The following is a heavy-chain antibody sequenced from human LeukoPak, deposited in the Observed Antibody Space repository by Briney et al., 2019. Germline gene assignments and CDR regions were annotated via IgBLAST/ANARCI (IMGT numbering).Heavy chain of an antibody. CDR1: GFTFDDYA. CDR3: AKGEAIRYFDWLLYD. V-gene: IGHV3-9*01. Sequence: GGSLRLSCAAPGFTFDDYAMHWVRQAPGKGLEWVSGISWNSGNIYYEDSVKGRFTISRDNAKNSLYLQMNSLRAEDTALYYCAKGEAIRYFDWLLYDWGQGIPVTVSS. CDR2: ISWNSGNI. D-gene: IGHD3-9*01. J-gene: IGHJ4*02.